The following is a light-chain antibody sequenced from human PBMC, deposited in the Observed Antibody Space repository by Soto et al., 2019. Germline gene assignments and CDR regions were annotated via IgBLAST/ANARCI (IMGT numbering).Light chain of an antibody. Sequence: QSVLTQPPSVSAAPGQKVTNSCSGSSSNIGNNYVSWYQQLPGTAPKLLIYDNNKRPSGIPDRFSGSKSGTSATLGITGLLTGDEADYYCGTWDSSLSAWLFGGGTQLTVL. CDR3: GTWDSSLSAWL. CDR1: SSNIGNNY. J-gene: IGLJ3*02. CDR2: DNN. V-gene: IGLV1-51*01.